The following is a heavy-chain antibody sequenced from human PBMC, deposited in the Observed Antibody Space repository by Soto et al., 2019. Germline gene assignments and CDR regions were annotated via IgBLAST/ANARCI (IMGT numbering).Heavy chain of an antibody. V-gene: IGHV1-2*02. D-gene: IGHD1-26*01. CDR1: GDSFNDYY. J-gene: IGHJ6*03. CDR2: INPNGGAT. Sequence: VPLAQSGAEVKKRGASVKVSCKTSGDSFNDYYIHWVRQAPGQGLEWMGWINPNGGATKYAQKFQGRVTVTRDTSIRTVYMELSSLKSDDTAVYYCARESGGATATLDYYYFYMDVWGKGTTVTVSS. CDR3: ARESGGATATLDYYYFYMDV.